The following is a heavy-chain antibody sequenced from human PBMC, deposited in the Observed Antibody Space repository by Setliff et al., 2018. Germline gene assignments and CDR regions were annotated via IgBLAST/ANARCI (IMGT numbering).Heavy chain of an antibody. J-gene: IGHJ5*02. CDR1: GYTFRQSI. CDR3: MRLVRFCSRTVCQRTSGDEA. V-gene: IGHV1-18*01. Sequence: VASVKVSCKASGYTFRQSIVSWVRQAPGQGLEWLGWIGVYSGNTYSAQRFQGRVSLTTDESTNTAYLELRGLRSDDTAVYYCMRLVRFCSRTVCQRTSGDEAWGQGTLVTSPQ. D-gene: IGHD3-3*01. CDR2: IGVYSGNT.